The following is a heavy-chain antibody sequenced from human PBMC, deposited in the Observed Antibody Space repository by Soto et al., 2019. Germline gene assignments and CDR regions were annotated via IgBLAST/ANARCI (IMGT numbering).Heavy chain of an antibody. Sequence: QVQLVESGGGVVQPGRSLRLSCAASGFTFSSYGMHWVRRAPGKGLEWVAVISYDGSNKYYADSVKGRFTISRDNSKNTLYLQMNSLRAEDTAVYYCAKDHYDILTGYFVDYWGQGTLVTVSS. J-gene: IGHJ4*02. CDR2: ISYDGSNK. CDR3: AKDHYDILTGYFVDY. CDR1: GFTFSSYG. D-gene: IGHD3-9*01. V-gene: IGHV3-30*18.